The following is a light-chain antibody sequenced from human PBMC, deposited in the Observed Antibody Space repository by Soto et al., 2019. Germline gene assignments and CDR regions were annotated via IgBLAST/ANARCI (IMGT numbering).Light chain of an antibody. CDR3: QQYGGSPLYT. Sequence: EIVLTQSPGTLSLSPGDRATISCRASQSVSSSDLAWYQQKPGQAPRLLIYGASTRATGIPDRFSGSGSGTDFTLTISRLEPEDFAVYYCQQYGGSPLYTFGQGTKLEIK. CDR1: QSVSSSD. CDR2: GAS. V-gene: IGKV3-20*01. J-gene: IGKJ2*01.